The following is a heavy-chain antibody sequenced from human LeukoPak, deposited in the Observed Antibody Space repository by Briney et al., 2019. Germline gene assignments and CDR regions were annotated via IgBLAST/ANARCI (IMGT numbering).Heavy chain of an antibody. D-gene: IGHD3-10*01. CDR2: IYYSGSA. Sequence: SETLSLTCTVSGGFIRSYYWSWIRQPPGKGLEWIGYIYYSGSANYNPSLKSRVTISVDTSKNQFSLKLSSVTAADTAVYYCARSDRRGAITMIRGVANRGAFDLWGQGTMVTVSS. CDR1: GGFIRSYY. CDR3: ARSDRRGAITMIRGVANRGAFDL. J-gene: IGHJ3*01. V-gene: IGHV4-59*12.